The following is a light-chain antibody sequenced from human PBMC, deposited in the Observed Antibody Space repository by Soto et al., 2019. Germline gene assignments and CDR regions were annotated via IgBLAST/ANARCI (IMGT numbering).Light chain of an antibody. CDR1: QSVSSNY. J-gene: IGKJ4*01. CDR3: EYYGSSIT. Sequence: ESVLTHSPGTLSLSPGERATLSCRASQSVSSNYLALYQQKPGQAPRLLIYGASTRASGIPDRFSGSGSGTDFTLAFSRLEPEDFAVYYCEYYGSSITFGGGTKVDIK. CDR2: GAS. V-gene: IGKV3-20*01.